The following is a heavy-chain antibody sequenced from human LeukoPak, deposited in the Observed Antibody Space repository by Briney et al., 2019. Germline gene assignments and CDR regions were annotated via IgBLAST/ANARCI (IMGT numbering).Heavy chain of an antibody. Sequence: PGGSLRHSCVAAGFTFSNYVMSWVRQAPGKGLEWVSSISGSGGTTYYGDSVKGRFSISRDNSRNTLYLQMNSLRAEDTAAYYCAKDRVSTVTTNYFDYWGQEPRSPVSS. CDR1: GFTFSNYV. CDR3: AKDRVSTVTTNYFDY. V-gene: IGHV3-23*01. CDR2: ISGSGGTT. J-gene: IGHJ4*02. D-gene: IGHD4-17*01.